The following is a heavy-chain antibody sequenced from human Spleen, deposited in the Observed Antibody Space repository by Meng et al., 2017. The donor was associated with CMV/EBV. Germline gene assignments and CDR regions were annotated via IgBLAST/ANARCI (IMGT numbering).Heavy chain of an antibody. CDR2: TYNSGST. CDR1: GASISSGGYY. J-gene: IGHJ5*02. CDR3: ARDGAELGNGFDP. Sequence: VSGASISSGGYYWSWIRQYPGKGLEWIGYTYNSGSTYYNPSLKSRVSISVDTSKNQVFLKLSSVTAADTAVYYCARDGAELGNGFDPWGQGTLVTVS. V-gene: IGHV4-31*02. D-gene: IGHD1-26*01.